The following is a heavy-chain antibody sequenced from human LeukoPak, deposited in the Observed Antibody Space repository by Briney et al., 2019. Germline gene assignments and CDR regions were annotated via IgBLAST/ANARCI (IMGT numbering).Heavy chain of an antibody. CDR2: IIPIFGTA. Sequence: SVKVSCKSSVGTLSSYAMCWVRQAPGQGLEWLGVIIPIFGTAHYAQKFQGRVTKTKDESTSTAYMELSSLRDKDTSRYYGARESDGYNASSGYLTIIIWGQGTMVTVSS. D-gene: IGHD3-22*01. V-gene: IGHV1-69*05. CDR1: VGTLSSYA. CDR3: ARESDGYNASSGYLTIII. J-gene: IGHJ3*02.